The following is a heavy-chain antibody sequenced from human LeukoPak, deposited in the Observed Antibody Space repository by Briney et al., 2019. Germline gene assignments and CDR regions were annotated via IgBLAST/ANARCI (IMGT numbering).Heavy chain of an antibody. Sequence: SETLSLTCTVSGGSISSYYWSWIRQPPGKGLEWIGYIYYSGSTYYNPSLKSRVTISVDTSNNQFSLELTSVTAADTAVYYCARDRRGMVDFWGQGTLVTVSS. CDR1: GGSISSYY. D-gene: IGHD3-16*01. CDR3: ARDRRGMVDF. J-gene: IGHJ4*02. V-gene: IGHV4-59*12. CDR2: IYYSGST.